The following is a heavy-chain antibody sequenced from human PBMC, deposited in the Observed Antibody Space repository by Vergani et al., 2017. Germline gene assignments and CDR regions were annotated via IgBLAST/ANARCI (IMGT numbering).Heavy chain of an antibody. D-gene: IGHD2-2*01. CDR2: ISGSGGST. Sequence: EVQLLESGGGLVQPGGSLRLSCAASGFPFSSYAMSWVRQAPGKGLEWVSAISGSGGSTYYADSVKGRFTISRDNSKNTLYLQMNSLRAEDTAVYYCAKGKYQLFNVGAFDYWGQGTLVTVSS. CDR3: AKGKYQLFNVGAFDY. CDR1: GFPFSSYA. J-gene: IGHJ4*02. V-gene: IGHV3-23*01.